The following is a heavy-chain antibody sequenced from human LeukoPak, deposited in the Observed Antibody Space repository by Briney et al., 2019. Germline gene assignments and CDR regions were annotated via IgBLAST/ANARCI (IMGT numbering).Heavy chain of an antibody. CDR3: ARGVYSSSSGIYYYYYMDV. D-gene: IGHD6-6*01. CDR1: GYTFTGYY. Sequence: GASVKVSCKASGYTFTGYYMHWVRQAPGQGLEWMGWINPNSGGTNYAQKFQGRVTMTRDTSISTAYMELSRLRSDDTAVYYCARGVYSSSSGIYYYYYMDVWGKGTTVTVSS. CDR2: INPNSGGT. V-gene: IGHV1-2*02. J-gene: IGHJ6*03.